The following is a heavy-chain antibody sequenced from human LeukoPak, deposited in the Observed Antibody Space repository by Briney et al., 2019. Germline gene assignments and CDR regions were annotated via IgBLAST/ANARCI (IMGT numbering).Heavy chain of an antibody. D-gene: IGHD3-16*01. CDR3: ARLRGGSGYFDY. V-gene: IGHV4-59*08. CDR1: GGSISSYY. J-gene: IGHJ4*02. Sequence: PSETLSLTCTVPGGSISSYYWSWIRQPPGKGLEWIGYIYYSGSTNYNPSLKSRVTISVDTSKNQFSLKLSSVTAAYTAVYYCARLRGGSGYFDYWGQGTLVTVSS. CDR2: IYYSGST.